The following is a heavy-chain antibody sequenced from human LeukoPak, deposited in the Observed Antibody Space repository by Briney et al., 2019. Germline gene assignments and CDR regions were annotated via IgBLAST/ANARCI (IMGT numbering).Heavy chain of an antibody. J-gene: IGHJ2*01. D-gene: IGHD2-21*02. Sequence: TGGSLRLSCAASGFTFSDYGLHWVRQAPGKGLEWVAFIRYDGSNKYYADSVKGRFTISRDNSKNTLYLQMNSLRAEDTAVYYCAKDAYCGGDCYLSDWYFDLWGRGTLVTVSS. CDR2: IRYDGSNK. V-gene: IGHV3-30*02. CDR3: AKDAYCGGDCYLSDWYFDL. CDR1: GFTFSDYG.